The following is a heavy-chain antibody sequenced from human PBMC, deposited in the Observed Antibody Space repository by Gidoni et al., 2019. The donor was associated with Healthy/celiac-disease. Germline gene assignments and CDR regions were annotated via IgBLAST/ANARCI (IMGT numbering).Heavy chain of an antibody. D-gene: IGHD2-8*01. CDR2: ISSSGSTI. V-gene: IGHV3-11*01. Sequence: QVQLVESGGCLVKPGGSLRLSWAASGFSFSYYHMSWNPPPPRKGLGWVSYISSSGSTIYYADSVKGRFTISRDNAKNSLYLQMNSMRAEDTAVYYCARGNRPEGDCTNGVCYTSGYYYYMDVWGKGTTVTVSS. CDR3: ARGNRPEGDCTNGVCYTSGYYYYMDV. CDR1: GFSFSYYH. J-gene: IGHJ6*03.